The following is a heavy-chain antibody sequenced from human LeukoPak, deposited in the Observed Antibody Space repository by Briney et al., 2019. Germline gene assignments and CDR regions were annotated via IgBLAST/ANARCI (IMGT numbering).Heavy chain of an antibody. CDR3: ARQSTPHGNFDY. CDR2: LGTAGDT. D-gene: IGHD5-24*01. CDR1: GFTLTNYA. Sequence: PGGSLRLSCAASGFTLTNYAMHWVRQPAGEGLEWVSALGTAGDTFYPGSVKGRFTISSDNAKKSLFLQMNSLRVEDTAIYYCARQSTPHGNFDYWGQGTLVTVSS. J-gene: IGHJ4*02. V-gene: IGHV3-13*01.